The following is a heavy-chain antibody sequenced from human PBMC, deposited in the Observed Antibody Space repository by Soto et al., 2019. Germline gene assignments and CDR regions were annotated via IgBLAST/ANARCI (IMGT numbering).Heavy chain of an antibody. CDR1: GFTFSNYA. J-gene: IGHJ4*02. CDR2: ISGSGGST. D-gene: IGHD1-7*01. CDR3: AKDSSRYNWNYADY. Sequence: GGALRLSCAASGFTFSNYAMSWVRQAPGKGLEWVSAISGSGGSTYYADSVKGRFTISRDNSKNTLYLQMNSLRAEDTAVYYCAKDSSRYNWNYADYWGQGTLVTVSS. V-gene: IGHV3-23*01.